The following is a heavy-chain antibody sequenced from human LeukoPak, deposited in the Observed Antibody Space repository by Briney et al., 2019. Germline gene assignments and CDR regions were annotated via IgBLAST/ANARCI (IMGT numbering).Heavy chain of an antibody. CDR1: GFTFSSYG. D-gene: IGHD4-17*01. J-gene: IGHJ4*02. CDR2: ISYDGSNK. Sequence: HPGGSLRLSCAASGFTFSSYGMHWVRQAPGKGLEWVAVISYDGSNKYYADSVKGRFTISRDNSKNTLYLQMNSLRAEDTAVYYCAKDLSSRRTVTPEGYWGQGTLVTVSS. CDR3: AKDLSSRRTVTPEGY. V-gene: IGHV3-30*18.